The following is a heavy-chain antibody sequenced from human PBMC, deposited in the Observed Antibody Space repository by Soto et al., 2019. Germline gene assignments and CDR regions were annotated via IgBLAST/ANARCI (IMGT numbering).Heavy chain of an antibody. CDR3: ARDGTYKAAKGFDY. D-gene: IGHD6-13*01. V-gene: IGHV4-61*01. J-gene: IGHJ4*02. Sequence: QVQLQESGPGLVKPSETLSLTCTVSGGSVSSGSYYWSWIRQPPGKGLEWIGYIYYSGSTNYNPSVETRVTRAVATSKNQFALKMSSVPAADTAVYYCARDGTYKAAKGFDYWGQGTLVTVST. CDR1: GGSVSSGSYY. CDR2: IYYSGST.